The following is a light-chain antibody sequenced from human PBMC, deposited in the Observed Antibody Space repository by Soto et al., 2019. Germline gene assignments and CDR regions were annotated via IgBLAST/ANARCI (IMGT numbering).Light chain of an antibody. CDR2: DAS. J-gene: IGKJ1*01. CDR1: QSVGSY. Sequence: EVVLTQSPATLSLSPGERATLSCRASQSVGSYLAWYQHKPGQTPRLLIYDASNRATGIPARFSGSGSGTDFTLTLSSLEPEDVAVSYCQQRSNWPPTWTFGQGTKVEIK. CDR3: QQRSNWPPTWT. V-gene: IGKV3-11*01.